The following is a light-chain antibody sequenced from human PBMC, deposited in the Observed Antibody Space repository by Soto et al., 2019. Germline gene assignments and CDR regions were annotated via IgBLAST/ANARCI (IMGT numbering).Light chain of an antibody. CDR1: ESVSRN. V-gene: IGKV3-15*01. CDR3: QQYNSWPPIT. Sequence: EVVLTQSPATLSVSPGERATLSCRASESVSRNLAWYQQKPGQAPRLLIYDASTRATGIPDRFSGGGSGTEFTLTISSLQSEDFVVYYCQQYNSWPPITFGQGTRLGI. CDR2: DAS. J-gene: IGKJ5*01.